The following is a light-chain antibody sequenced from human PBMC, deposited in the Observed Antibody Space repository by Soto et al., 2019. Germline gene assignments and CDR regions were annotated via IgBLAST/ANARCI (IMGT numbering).Light chain of an antibody. J-gene: IGKJ3*01. CDR3: QQYGSSPRT. Sequence: EIVLTQSPGTLSLSPGESATLSCRASQSVTNNYLAWYQQKPGQAPRLLIYGASSRATGIPDRFSSSGSGTDFTLTISRLEPEDFEVYYCQQYGSSPRTFGPGTKVDIK. CDR1: QSVTNNY. CDR2: GAS. V-gene: IGKV3-20*01.